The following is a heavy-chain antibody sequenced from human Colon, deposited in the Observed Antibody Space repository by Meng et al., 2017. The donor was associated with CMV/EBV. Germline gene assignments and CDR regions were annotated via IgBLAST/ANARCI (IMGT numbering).Heavy chain of an antibody. CDR3: AREVFPGTGGFDI. CDR1: GFTFSSYY. CDR2: IRDDGNEE. V-gene: IGHV3-7*01. J-gene: IGHJ3*02. Sequence: GESLKISCAASGFTFSSYYMNWVRQAPGKGLEWVANIRDDGNEEYYLDSVKGRFTISRDNGRNSLYPQMNSLRAEDTAMYYCAREVFPGTGGFDIWGQGTMVTVSS. D-gene: IGHD2-8*02.